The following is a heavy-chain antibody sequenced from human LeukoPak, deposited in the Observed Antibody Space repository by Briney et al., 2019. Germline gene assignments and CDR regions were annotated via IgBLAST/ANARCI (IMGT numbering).Heavy chain of an antibody. J-gene: IGHJ4*02. CDR1: GFTFSTYS. Sequence: PGGSLRLSCASSGFTFSTYSMNWVRQAPGKGLEWVSSIGGSSTSIYYADSVRGRFTISSDNAKNSLYLQMNSLRAEDTAVYFCAREEQQMFDYWGQGTLVTVSS. D-gene: IGHD1-26*01. V-gene: IGHV3-21*01. CDR2: IGGSSTSI. CDR3: AREEQQMFDY.